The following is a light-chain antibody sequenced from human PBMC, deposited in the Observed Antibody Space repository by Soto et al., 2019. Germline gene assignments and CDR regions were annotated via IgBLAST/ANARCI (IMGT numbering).Light chain of an antibody. J-gene: IGKJ4*01. CDR2: RAC. Sequence: EIVLTQSPATLSVSPGERATLSCRASQSVSSIDLAWYQQKPGQDPRLIIYRACNRATGIPDRFSGGGSGTDFTLTISRLEPEDFAVYYCQQYDNSPLTFGGGTKVDIK. CDR3: QQYDNSPLT. V-gene: IGKV3-20*01. CDR1: QSVSSID.